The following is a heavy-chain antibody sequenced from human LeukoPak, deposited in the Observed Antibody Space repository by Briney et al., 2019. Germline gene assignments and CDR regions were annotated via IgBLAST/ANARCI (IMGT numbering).Heavy chain of an antibody. CDR2: IKSKSDGGTT. CDR3: TTVRSY. J-gene: IGHJ4*02. V-gene: IGHV3-15*01. CDR1: GFPFSNTW. Sequence: GGSLRLSCVASGFPFSNTWMNWVRQAPGKGLEWVGRIKSKSDGGTTDYAAPVKGRFTISREDSENTLYLEMSSLKTEDTAVYYCTTVRSYWGQGTLVTVSS.